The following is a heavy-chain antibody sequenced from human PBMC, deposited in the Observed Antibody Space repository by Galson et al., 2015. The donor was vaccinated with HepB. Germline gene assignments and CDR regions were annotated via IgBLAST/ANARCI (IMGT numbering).Heavy chain of an antibody. CDR1: GSTFSSYA. V-gene: IGHV3-23*01. D-gene: IGHD4-23*01. J-gene: IGHJ2*01. CDR3: AKAERGYGGKWYFDL. Sequence: SLRLSCAASGSTFSSYAMSWVRQAPGKGLEWVSAISGSGGSTYYADSVKGRFTISRDNSKNTLYLQMNSLRAEDTAVYYCAKAERGYGGKWYFDLWGRGTLVTVSS. CDR2: ISGSGGST.